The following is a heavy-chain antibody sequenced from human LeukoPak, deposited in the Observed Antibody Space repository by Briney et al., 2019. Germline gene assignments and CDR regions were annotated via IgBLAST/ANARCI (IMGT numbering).Heavy chain of an antibody. CDR3: AKDREHFWSGYYHPPEDY. J-gene: IGHJ4*02. CDR1: GFTFSSYA. V-gene: IGHV3-23*01. D-gene: IGHD3-3*02. Sequence: GGSLRLSCAASGFTFSSYAMSWVRQAPGKGLEWVSAISGSGGSTYYADSVKGRFTISRDNSKNTLYLQMNSLRAEDTAVYYCAKDREHFWSGYYHPPEDYWGQGTLVTVSS. CDR2: ISGSGGST.